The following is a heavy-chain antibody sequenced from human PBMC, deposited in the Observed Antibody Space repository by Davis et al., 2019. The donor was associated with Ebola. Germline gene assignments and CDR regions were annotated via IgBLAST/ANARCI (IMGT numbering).Heavy chain of an antibody. D-gene: IGHD1-26*01. CDR1: GYTFPGYY. CDR3: ASDPRWELLTGGFDP. CDR2: INPNSGGP. V-gene: IGHV1-2*06. J-gene: IGHJ5*02. Sequence: AASVKVSCKASGYTFPGYYMHWVRQAPGQGLEWMGRINPNSGGPNYAQKVQGRVTMTRDTSISTAYMDLSRLRSDDTAVYYCASDPRWELLTGGFDPWGQGTLVTVSS.